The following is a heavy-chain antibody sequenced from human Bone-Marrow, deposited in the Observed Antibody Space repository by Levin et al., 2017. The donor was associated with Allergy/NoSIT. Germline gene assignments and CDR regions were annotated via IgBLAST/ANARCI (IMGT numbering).Heavy chain of an antibody. CDR3: ARDRSEAPAGSEGRFDY. Sequence: GGSLRLSCAASKFTFSTYGMHWVRQAPGKGLEWVAVIWYDGSKTSYADAVKGRFTISRDNSKNTLYLQMNSLRAEDTAMYYCARDRSEAPAGSEGRFDYWGQGTLVTVSS. J-gene: IGHJ4*02. V-gene: IGHV3-33*01. CDR1: KFTFSTYG. CDR2: IWYDGSKT. D-gene: IGHD6-13*01.